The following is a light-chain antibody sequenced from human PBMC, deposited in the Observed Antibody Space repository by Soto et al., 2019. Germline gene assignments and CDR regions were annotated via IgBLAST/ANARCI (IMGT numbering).Light chain of an antibody. J-gene: IGKJ5*01. CDR2: GAS. CDR1: QSVSSY. V-gene: IGKV3-20*01. Sequence: EIVLTHSPATLSLSPCEGATLSVSASQSVSSYLAWYQQKPGQAPRLLIYGASRRATGIPDRFSGSGSGTDFTLTISGLEPEDFAVYYCQQYDSSPPITFGQGTRLEIK. CDR3: QQYDSSPPIT.